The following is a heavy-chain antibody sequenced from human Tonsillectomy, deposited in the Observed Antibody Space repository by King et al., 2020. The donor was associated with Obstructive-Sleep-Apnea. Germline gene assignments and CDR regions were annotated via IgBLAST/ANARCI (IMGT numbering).Heavy chain of an antibody. D-gene: IGHD3-10*01. CDR1: GFTFSSYG. CDR2: IWYDGSNK. J-gene: IGHJ3*02. Sequence: QLVQSGGGVVQPGRSLRLSCAASGFTFSSYGMHWVRQAPGKGLEWVAVIWYDGSNKYYADSVKGRFTISRDNSKNTLYLQMNSLRAEDTALYYCAREDGSGIFAGAFDIWGQGTMVTVSS. CDR3: AREDGSGIFAGAFDI. V-gene: IGHV3-33*01.